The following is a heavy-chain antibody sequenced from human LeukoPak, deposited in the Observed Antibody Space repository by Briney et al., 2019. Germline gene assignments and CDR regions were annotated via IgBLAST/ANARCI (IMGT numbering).Heavy chain of an antibody. CDR2: INENGDIA. J-gene: IGHJ4*02. V-gene: IGHV3-43*02. CDR1: GFTFDDYG. CDR3: AKARWEPSFDY. Sequence: GGSLRLSCAASGFTFDDYGMSWVRQAPGKSLEWVSLINENGDIAYYGDSVRGRFTVSRDNAKNSLYLQMNSLTTEDTALYYCAKARWEPSFDYWGQGTLVTVSS. D-gene: IGHD1-26*01.